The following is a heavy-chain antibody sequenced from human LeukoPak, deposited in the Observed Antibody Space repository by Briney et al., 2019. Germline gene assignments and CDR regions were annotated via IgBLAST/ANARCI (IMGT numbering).Heavy chain of an antibody. J-gene: IGHJ5*02. CDR1: GGTLSSYA. D-gene: IGHD3-22*01. V-gene: IGHV1-69*13. Sequence: SVKVSCKASGGTLSSYAINWVRQAPGQGLEWMGGIIPIFGTANYAQKFQGRVTITADESTSTAYMELSSLRSEDTAVYYCARDLRNYDSSGEFDPWGQGTLVTVSS. CDR2: IIPIFGTA. CDR3: ARDLRNYDSSGEFDP.